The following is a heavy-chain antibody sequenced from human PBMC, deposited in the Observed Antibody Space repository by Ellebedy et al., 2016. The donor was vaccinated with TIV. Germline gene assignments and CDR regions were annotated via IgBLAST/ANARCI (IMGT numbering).Heavy chain of an antibody. D-gene: IGHD3-3*01. V-gene: IGHV1-18*01. CDR2: ISAFNGYT. CDR3: ARDVGGVDDYYHGMDV. J-gene: IGHJ6*02. Sequence: ASVKVSCXASGYTFTSYGISWVRQAPGQGLEWMGWISAFNGYTNHAQKLQGRVTMTSDTSTNTVYMELSSLRSEDTAVYYCARDVGGVDDYYHGMDVWGQGTTVTVSS. CDR1: GYTFTSYG.